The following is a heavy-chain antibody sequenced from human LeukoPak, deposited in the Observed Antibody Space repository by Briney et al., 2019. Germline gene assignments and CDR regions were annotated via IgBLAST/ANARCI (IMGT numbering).Heavy chain of an antibody. V-gene: IGHV4-39*01. Sequence: WVRQPPGKGLEWIGSIYYSGSTYYNPSLKSRITISVDTSKNQFSLKLTSVTAADAALYYCARHGVDTTLGDYYFDFWGQGTLVTVSS. CDR3: ARHGVDTTLGDYYFDF. CDR2: IYYSGST. J-gene: IGHJ4*02. D-gene: IGHD5-18*01.